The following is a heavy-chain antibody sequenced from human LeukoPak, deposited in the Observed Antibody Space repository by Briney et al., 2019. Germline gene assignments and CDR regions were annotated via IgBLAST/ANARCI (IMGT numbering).Heavy chain of an antibody. D-gene: IGHD3-22*01. CDR3: ARAYYHDTSSYQGFDF. V-gene: IGHV1-18*01. J-gene: IGHJ4*02. CDR2: ITAYSGNT. CDR1: RYTFPSYG. Sequence: GASLKVYCKASRYTFPSYGFTWVRQPHGQGHKGKASITAYSGNTDYAQKLQGRVTMTTDTSTSIAYMELRSLRSDDTAVYFCARAYYHDTSSYQGFDFWGQGTLVTVSS.